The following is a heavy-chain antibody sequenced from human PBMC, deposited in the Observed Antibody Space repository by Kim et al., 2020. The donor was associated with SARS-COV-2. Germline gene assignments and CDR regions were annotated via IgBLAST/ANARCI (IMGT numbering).Heavy chain of an antibody. Sequence: ADAVKCRFTISRDNSKNPLSLEMSSLRAEDTALYYCAKEGSGTRGDFKHCGQGTLVTVSS. J-gene: IGHJ1*01. CDR3: AKEGSGTRGDFKH. V-gene: IGHV3-30*15. D-gene: IGHD3-10*01.